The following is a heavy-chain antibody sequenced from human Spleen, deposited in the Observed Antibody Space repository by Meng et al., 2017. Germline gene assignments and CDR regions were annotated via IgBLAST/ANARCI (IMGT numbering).Heavy chain of an antibody. Sequence: VQLVESGGGLVKPGGSLRLSCAASGFTFSSYSMNWVRQAPGKGLEWVSSISGSSSHIYYADSLKGRFTASRDNAKNSLFLQMNSLRAEDTAVYYCARDLEHSYGYSYWGQGTLVTVSS. V-gene: IGHV3-21*01. J-gene: IGHJ4*02. CDR3: ARDLEHSYGYSY. D-gene: IGHD3-16*01. CDR1: GFTFSSYS. CDR2: ISGSSSHI.